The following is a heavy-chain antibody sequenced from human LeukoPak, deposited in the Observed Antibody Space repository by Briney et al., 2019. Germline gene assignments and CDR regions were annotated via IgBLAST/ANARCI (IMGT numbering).Heavy chain of an antibody. CDR2: INPNSGGT. Sequence: ASVKVSCKASGYTVTGYYMHWVRQAPGQGLEWMGWINPNSGGTNYAQKFQGRVTMTRDTSISTAYMELSRLRSDDTAVYYCARGSDVILDYYYMDVWGKGTTVTVSS. CDR3: ARGSDVILDYYYMDV. V-gene: IGHV1-2*02. J-gene: IGHJ6*03. CDR1: GYTVTGYY. D-gene: IGHD3-10*01.